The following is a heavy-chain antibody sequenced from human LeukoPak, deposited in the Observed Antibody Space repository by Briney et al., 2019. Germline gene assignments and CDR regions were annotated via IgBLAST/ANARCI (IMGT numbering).Heavy chain of an antibody. D-gene: IGHD3-10*01. V-gene: IGHV3-48*04. Sequence: GGSLRLSCAASGFTFSSYSMNWVHQAPGKGLEWVSYISSSSSTIYYADSVKGRFTISRGNAKNSLYLQMNSLRAEDTAVYYCARGGKFVDYWGQGTLVTVSS. CDR1: GFTFSSYS. CDR2: ISSSSSTI. CDR3: ARGGKFVDY. J-gene: IGHJ4*02.